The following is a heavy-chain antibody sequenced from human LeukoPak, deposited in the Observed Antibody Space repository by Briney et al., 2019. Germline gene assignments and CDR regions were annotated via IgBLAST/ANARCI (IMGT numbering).Heavy chain of an antibody. Sequence: ASVKDSCKVSGYTLSELSMYWVRQAPGKGLEGMGGFDPEDGETIYAQTFQGRVTMTEDTTTDKAYMELSRLRSEDTSVHYRATVPSGSIDCWGQGTLVTVS. J-gene: IGHJ4*02. CDR1: GYTLSELS. V-gene: IGHV1-24*01. CDR2: FDPEDGET. CDR3: ATVPSGSIDC. D-gene: IGHD3-10*01.